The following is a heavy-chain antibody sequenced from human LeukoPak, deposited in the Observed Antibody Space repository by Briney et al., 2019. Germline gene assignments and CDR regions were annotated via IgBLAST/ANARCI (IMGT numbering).Heavy chain of an antibody. CDR3: ARDHYCSSTSCYYRFDY. Sequence: GASAKVSCKASGYTFTGYYMHWVRQAPGQGLEWMGWINPNSGGTNYAQKFQGRVTMTRDTSISTAYMELSRLRSDDTAVYYCARDHYCSSTSCYYRFDYWGQGTLVTVSS. J-gene: IGHJ4*02. CDR2: INPNSGGT. CDR1: GYTFTGYY. D-gene: IGHD2-2*01. V-gene: IGHV1-2*02.